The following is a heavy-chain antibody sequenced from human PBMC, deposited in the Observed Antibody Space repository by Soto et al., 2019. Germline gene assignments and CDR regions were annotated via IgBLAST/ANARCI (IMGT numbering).Heavy chain of an antibody. CDR2: IYWNDDK. Sequence: SGATLVNPTQTLTLTCTFSGFSLSTSGVGVGWIRHPPVKALEWLALIYWNDDKLYSPSLKIRLTITKDTSKNQVVLTMTNMEPVDTDTYYCAPSTGYCSSTRCPTSYYYYGMHXWGQVTTVTIS. D-gene: IGHD2-2*03. CDR1: GFSLSTSGVG. J-gene: IGHJ6*02. CDR3: APSTGYCSSTRCPTSYYYYGMHX. V-gene: IGHV2-5*01.